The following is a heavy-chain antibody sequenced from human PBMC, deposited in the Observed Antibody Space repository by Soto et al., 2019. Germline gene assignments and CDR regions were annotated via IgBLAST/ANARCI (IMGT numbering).Heavy chain of an antibody. CDR1: GYSISSSNW. Sequence: QVQLQESGPGLVKPSDTLSLTCAVSGYSISSSNWWGWIRQPPGKGLEWIGYIYYSGTTYYNPSLQSRVTISVDTSKNQFSLKLTSVTAVDTAVYYCARMEIQGPIDYWGQGTLVTVSS. D-gene: IGHD3-3*01. V-gene: IGHV4-28*01. CDR3: ARMEIQGPIDY. J-gene: IGHJ4*02. CDR2: IYYSGTT.